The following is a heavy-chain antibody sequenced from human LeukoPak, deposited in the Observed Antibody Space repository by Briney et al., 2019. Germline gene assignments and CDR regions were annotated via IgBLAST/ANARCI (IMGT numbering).Heavy chain of an antibody. CDR2: IKQDGSEK. Sequence: GGSLRLSCAASGFTFSSYWMSWVRQAPGKGLEWVANIKQDGSEKYYLDSVKGRFTISRDNAKNSLYLQMNSLRAEDTAVYYCAREALTGTRMFDYWGQGTLVTVSS. CDR3: AREALTGTRMFDY. J-gene: IGHJ4*02. V-gene: IGHV3-7*01. D-gene: IGHD1-7*01. CDR1: GFTFSSYW.